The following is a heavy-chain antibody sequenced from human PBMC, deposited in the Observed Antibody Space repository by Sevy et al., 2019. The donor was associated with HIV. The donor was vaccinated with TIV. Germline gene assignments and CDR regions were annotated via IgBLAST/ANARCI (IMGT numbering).Heavy chain of an antibody. D-gene: IGHD2-8*01. CDR3: TRNGGAFDNGFDP. CDR2: ISSSGSSI. J-gene: IGHJ5*02. CDR1: GFTFSSYD. V-gene: IGHV3-48*03. Sequence: GGSLRLSCTASGFTFSSYDMNWVRQAPGKGLEWVSKISSSGSSIYYAESVKGRFTISRDNAKNLLNLQMNSLRAEDTAVYYCTRNGGAFDNGFDPWGQGTLVTVSS.